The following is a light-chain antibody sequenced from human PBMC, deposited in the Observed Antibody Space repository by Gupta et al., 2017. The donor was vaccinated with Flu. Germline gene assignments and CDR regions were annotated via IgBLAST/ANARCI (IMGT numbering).Light chain of an antibody. Sequence: SAFTQPPSRSATPGQKLTISCSGSSSKIGNNYVSWYQQHPGTSPNPLIYENSKRPSGIPDRFSGSKSGTTATLGITGRQTGDEADYYCGTWESSTSDVFGGGTKLTVL. J-gene: IGLJ2*01. CDR3: GTWESSTSDV. CDR2: ENS. V-gene: IGLV1-51*02. CDR1: SSKIGNNY.